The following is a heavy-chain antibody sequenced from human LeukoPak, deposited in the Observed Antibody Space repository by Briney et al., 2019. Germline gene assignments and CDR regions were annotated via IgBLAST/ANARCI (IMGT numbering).Heavy chain of an antibody. CDR3: ARHQDSSGYYIDY. D-gene: IGHD3-22*01. CDR2: IYYSGST. Sequence: PSETLSLTCTVSGGSISSSSYYWGWLRQPPGKGLEWIGSIYYSGSTYYNPSLKSRVTISVDTSKNQFSLKLSSVTAADTAVYYCARHQDSSGYYIDYWGQGTLVTVSS. V-gene: IGHV4-39*01. CDR1: GGSISSSSYY. J-gene: IGHJ4*02.